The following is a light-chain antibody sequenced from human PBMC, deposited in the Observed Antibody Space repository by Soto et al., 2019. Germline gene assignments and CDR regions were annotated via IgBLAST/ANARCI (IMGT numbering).Light chain of an antibody. CDR2: SNN. CDR3: AAWDDSLNAVV. V-gene: IGLV1-44*01. Sequence: QSVLTQPPSASGTPGQRVTISCSGSSSNVGRNTVNWYQQLPGTAPKLLIYSNNQRPSGVPDRFSGSKSGTSASLAISGLQSEDEADYYCAAWDDSLNAVVFGGGTHLTVL. CDR1: SSNVGRNT. J-gene: IGLJ2*01.